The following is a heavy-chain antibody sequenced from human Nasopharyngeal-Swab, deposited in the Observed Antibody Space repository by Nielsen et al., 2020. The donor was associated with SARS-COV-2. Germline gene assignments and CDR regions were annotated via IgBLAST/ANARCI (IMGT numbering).Heavy chain of an antibody. D-gene: IGHD2-21*01. J-gene: IGHJ4*02. CDR3: TTDYSFDY. CDR1: GFVFSGSA. V-gene: IGHV3-73*01. Sequence: GESLKISCAASGFVFSGSAIHWVRQASGRGLEWVGRIGDKAHNYATTYAASVKGRFTISRDDSKNTAFLQMDSLNTEDTALYYCTTDYSFDYWGQGTLVTVSS. CDR2: IGDKAHNYAT.